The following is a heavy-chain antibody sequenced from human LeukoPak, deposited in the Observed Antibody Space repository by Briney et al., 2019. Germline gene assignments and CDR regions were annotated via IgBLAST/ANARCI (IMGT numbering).Heavy chain of an antibody. V-gene: IGHV4-39*01. CDR2: IHYSGST. Sequence: PSETLSLTCTVSGGSITSSTSITSSSYYWGWIRQPPGKELGGIGNIHYSGSTYYNPSLKGRVTISVDTSKNQFFLKLSSVTAADTAVYYCARGKWNYSPFDYWGQGALVTVSS. J-gene: IGHJ4*02. D-gene: IGHD1-7*01. CDR3: ARGKWNYSPFDY. CDR1: GGSITSSTSITSSSYY.